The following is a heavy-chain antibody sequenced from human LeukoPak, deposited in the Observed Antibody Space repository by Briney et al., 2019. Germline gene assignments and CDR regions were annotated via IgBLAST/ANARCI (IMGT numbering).Heavy chain of an antibody. CDR1: AGSISGYY. D-gene: IGHD1-14*01. V-gene: IGHV4-4*07. Sequence: SETLSLTCTVSAGSISGYYWTWIRQPAEKGLEWIGRIYSSGTTYYNPSLEGRVTISLDTSNNQFSLKVSSVTAADTAVYYCARDLVLGVTEDAFDIWGQGTMVTVSS. CDR3: ARDLVLGVTEDAFDI. CDR2: IYSSGTT. J-gene: IGHJ3*02.